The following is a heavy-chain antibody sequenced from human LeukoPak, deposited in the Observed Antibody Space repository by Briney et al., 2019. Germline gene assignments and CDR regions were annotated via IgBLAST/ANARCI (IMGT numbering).Heavy chain of an antibody. D-gene: IGHD6-19*01. J-gene: IGHJ4*02. V-gene: IGHV3-23*01. CDR1: GFTFSSYA. CDR2: TSGSGGST. Sequence: GGSLRLSCAASGFTFSSYAMSWVRQAPGMGLEWVSATSGSGGSTYYADSVKGRFTISRDNSKNTLYLQMNSLRAEDTAVYYCAKAQPEAVAGTVYFDYWGQGTLVTVSS. CDR3: AKAQPEAVAGTVYFDY.